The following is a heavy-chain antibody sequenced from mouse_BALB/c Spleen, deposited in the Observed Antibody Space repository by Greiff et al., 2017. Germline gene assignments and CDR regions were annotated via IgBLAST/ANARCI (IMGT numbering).Heavy chain of an antibody. CDR3: TRWGDYYGSTFAY. CDR2: INPSNGGT. CDR1: GYTFTSYY. V-gene: IGHV1S81*02. D-gene: IGHD1-1*01. Sequence: QVQLQQSGAELVKPGASVKLSCKASGYTFTSYYMYWVKQRPGQGLEWIGEINPSNGGTNFNEKFKSKATLTVDKSSSTAYMQLSSLTSEDSAVYYCTRWGDYYGSTFAYWGQGTLVTVSA. J-gene: IGHJ3*01.